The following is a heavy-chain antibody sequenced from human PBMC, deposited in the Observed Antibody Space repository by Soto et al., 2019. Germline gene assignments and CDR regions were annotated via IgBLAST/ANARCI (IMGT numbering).Heavy chain of an antibody. J-gene: IGHJ4*02. D-gene: IGHD5-18*01. CDR2: IYYSGST. V-gene: IGHV4-39*01. CDR3: ARHGGSRYSYGLYYFDY. Sequence: SETLSLTCTVSGGSISSSSYYWGWIRQPPGKGLEWIGSIYYSGSTYYNPSLKSRVTISVDTSKNQFSLKLSSVTAADTAVYYCARHGGSRYSYGLYYFDYWGQGTLVTVSS. CDR1: GGSISSSSYY.